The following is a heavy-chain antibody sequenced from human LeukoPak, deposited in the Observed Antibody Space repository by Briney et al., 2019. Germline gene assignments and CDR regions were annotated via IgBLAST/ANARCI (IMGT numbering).Heavy chain of an antibody. Sequence: PGGSLRLSCAASGSTFSNYAMNWVRQAPGKGLEWVSAVSGRDTSTYYTDSVRGRFTISRDNSKNTLYLQMNSLSAEDTAIYYCAKWGDYDVLTGYYDSDYWGQGTLVTVSS. CDR1: GSTFSNYA. CDR3: AKWGDYDVLTGYYDSDY. CDR2: VSGRDTST. V-gene: IGHV3-23*01. J-gene: IGHJ4*02. D-gene: IGHD3-9*01.